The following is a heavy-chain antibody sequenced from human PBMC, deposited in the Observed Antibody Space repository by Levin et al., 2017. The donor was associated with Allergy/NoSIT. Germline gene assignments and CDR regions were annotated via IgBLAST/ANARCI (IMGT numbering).Heavy chain of an antibody. CDR3: AGEPNSPYYYYYGLDV. CDR1: GDSISNDNYY. J-gene: IGHJ6*02. D-gene: IGHD2/OR15-2a*01. V-gene: IGHV4-39*07. CDR2: VYYTGSA. Sequence: SETLSLTCTVSGDSISNDNYYWAWIRQPPGTGLEWIGSVYYTGSAYYNPSLKTRITMSVDTYKNQFSLRFNSVTAADTAIYYCAGEPNSPYYYYYGLDVWVQGTAVTVSS.